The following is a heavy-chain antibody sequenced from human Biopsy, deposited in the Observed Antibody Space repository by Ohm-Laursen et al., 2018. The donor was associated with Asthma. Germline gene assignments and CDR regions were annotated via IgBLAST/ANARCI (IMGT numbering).Heavy chain of an antibody. CDR1: GFSFNSYG. CDR3: AKERYYDFWSGYPI. D-gene: IGHD3-3*01. Sequence: SLRLSCTASGFSFNSYGMHWVRQAPGKGLEWVAVMSFDGRQTYYADSVKGRFTISRDNSKNTPYLQMNSLRAEDTAVYYCAKERYYDFWSGYPIWGQGTMVTVS. V-gene: IGHV3-30*18. CDR2: MSFDGRQT. J-gene: IGHJ3*02.